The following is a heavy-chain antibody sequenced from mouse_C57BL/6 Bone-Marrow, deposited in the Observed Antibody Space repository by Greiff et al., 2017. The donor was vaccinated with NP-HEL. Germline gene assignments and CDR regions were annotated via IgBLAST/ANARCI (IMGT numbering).Heavy chain of an antibody. Sequence: EVKLVESGPGLVKPSQSLSLTCSVTGYSITSGYYWNWIRQFPGNKLEWMGYISYDGSNNYNPSLKNRISITRDTSKNQFFLKLNSVTTEDTATYYCARDPANYYGSSYWGQGTLVTVSA. D-gene: IGHD1-1*01. CDR3: ARDPANYYGSSY. CDR1: GYSITSGYY. V-gene: IGHV3-6*01. J-gene: IGHJ3*01. CDR2: ISYDGSN.